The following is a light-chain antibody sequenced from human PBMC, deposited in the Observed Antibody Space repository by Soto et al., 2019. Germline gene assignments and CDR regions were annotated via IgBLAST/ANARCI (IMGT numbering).Light chain of an antibody. CDR2: EVT. CDR1: RDDVGGYNY. CDR3: SPYVVSNVVF. J-gene: IGLJ7*01. Sequence: QSALTQRPSASGSPGQSVTISCAGTRDDVGGYNYVSWYQHHPGKAPKLLIYEVTKRPSGVPDRFSGSKSGNTAYLTVSGIRAEDEALYYCSPYVVSNVVFFGGGTQLTVL. V-gene: IGLV2-8*01.